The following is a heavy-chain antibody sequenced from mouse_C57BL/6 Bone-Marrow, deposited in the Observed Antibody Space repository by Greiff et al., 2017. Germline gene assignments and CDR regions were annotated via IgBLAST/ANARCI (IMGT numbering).Heavy chain of an antibody. Sequence: QVQLQQPGAELVRPGSSVKLSCKASGYTFTSYWMDWVKQRPGQGLEWIGNIYPSDSETHYNQKFKDKATLTVYKSSSTAYMQLSSLTSEDSAVYYCARASRTVPFAYWGQGTLVTVSA. D-gene: IGHD1-1*01. CDR3: ARASRTVPFAY. CDR2: IYPSDSET. V-gene: IGHV1-61*01. J-gene: IGHJ3*01. CDR1: GYTFTSYW.